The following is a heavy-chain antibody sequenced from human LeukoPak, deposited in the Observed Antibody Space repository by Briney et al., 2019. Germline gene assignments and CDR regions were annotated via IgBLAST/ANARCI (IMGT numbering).Heavy chain of an antibody. V-gene: IGHV3-30*02. CDR2: VRDDGSIK. CDR3: AKEPFARGNDY. J-gene: IGHJ4*02. Sequence: GGSLRLACAASGFTFRSYGMHWVRQAPGKGLEWVTFVRDDGSIKNYADSVKGRFTISRDNSKNTFYLQMDSLRAEDTAIYYCAKEPFARGNDYWGQGTLVTVSS. CDR1: GFTFRSYG. D-gene: IGHD2/OR15-2a*01.